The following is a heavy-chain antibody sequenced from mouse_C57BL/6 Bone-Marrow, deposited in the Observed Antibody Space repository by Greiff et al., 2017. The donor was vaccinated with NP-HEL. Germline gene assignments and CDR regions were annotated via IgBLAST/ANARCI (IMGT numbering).Heavy chain of an antibody. CDR3: ARRGYGYDGFAY. J-gene: IGHJ3*01. V-gene: IGHV5-9*01. Sequence: EVKVEESGGGLVKPGGSLKLSCAASGFTFSSYTMSWVRQTPEKRLEWVATISGGGGNTYYPDSVKGRFTISRDNAKNTLYLQMSSLRSEDTALYYCARRGYGYDGFAYWGQGTLVTVSA. CDR1: GFTFSSYT. D-gene: IGHD2-2*01. CDR2: ISGGGGNT.